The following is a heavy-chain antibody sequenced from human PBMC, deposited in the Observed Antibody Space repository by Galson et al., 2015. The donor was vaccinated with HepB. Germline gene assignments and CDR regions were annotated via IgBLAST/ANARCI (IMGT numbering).Heavy chain of an antibody. J-gene: IGHJ4*02. V-gene: IGHV1-69*02. CDR3: ARGDQKIYYYDSSGYLLGY. CDR1: GGTFSSYT. Sequence: SVKVSCKASGGTFSSYTISWVRQAPGQGLEWMGRIIPILGIANYAQKFQGRVTITADKSTSTAYMELSSLRSEDTAVYYCARGDQKIYYYDSSGYLLGYWGQGTLVTVSS. D-gene: IGHD3-22*01. CDR2: IIPILGIA.